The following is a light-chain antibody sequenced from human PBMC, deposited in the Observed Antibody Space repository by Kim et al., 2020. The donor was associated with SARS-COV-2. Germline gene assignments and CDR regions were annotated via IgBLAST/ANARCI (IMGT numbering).Light chain of an antibody. CDR1: QDISTQ. CDR2: AAS. V-gene: IGKV1-9*01. J-gene: IGKJ1*01. CDR3: QQVNSFPWT. Sequence: DIQLTQSPSFLSASVGDRVTITCRASQDISTQLGWCQQKPGKAPKLLIYAASTLQSGVPSRFSGSGSGTEFTLTVSSLQPEDFATYYCQQVNSFPWTFGQGTKVDIK.